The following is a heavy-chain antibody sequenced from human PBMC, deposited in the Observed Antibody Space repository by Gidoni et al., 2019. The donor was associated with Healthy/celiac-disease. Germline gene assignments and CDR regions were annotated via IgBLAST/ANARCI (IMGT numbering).Heavy chain of an antibody. D-gene: IGHD3-10*01. CDR2: INHSGST. Sequence: QVLLQQWGAGLLKPSETLSLTCAVYGGSFSGYYWSWIRQPPGKGLEWIGEINHSGSTNYNPSLKSRVTISVDTSKNQFSLKLSSVTAADTAVYYCARGKSDKHYYGSGSQRYYYYGMDVWGQGTTVTVSS. V-gene: IGHV4-34*01. CDR1: GGSFSGYY. J-gene: IGHJ6*02. CDR3: ARGKSDKHYYGSGSQRYYYYGMDV.